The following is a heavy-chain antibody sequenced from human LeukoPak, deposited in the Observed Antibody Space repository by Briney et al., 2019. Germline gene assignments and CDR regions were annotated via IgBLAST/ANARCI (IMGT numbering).Heavy chain of an antibody. CDR2: ISSSGSTK. CDR1: GFTFSDYY. D-gene: IGHD3-9*01. CDR3: ARDGVLRHFDWLYYFDY. Sequence: GGSLRLSCAASGFTFSDYYIFWIRQAPGKGLEWVSYISSSGSTKYYADSVKGRFTISRDNAKNSLYLQMNSLRAEDTAVYYCARDGVLRHFDWLYYFDYWGQGTLVTVSS. V-gene: IGHV3-11*01. J-gene: IGHJ4*02.